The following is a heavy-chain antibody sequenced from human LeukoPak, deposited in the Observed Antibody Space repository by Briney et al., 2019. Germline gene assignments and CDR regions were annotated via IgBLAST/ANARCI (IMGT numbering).Heavy chain of an antibody. D-gene: IGHD3-16*01. CDR3: ARDGGPDFGYFDY. CDR1: GYTFTGYY. CDR2: INPNSGGT. V-gene: IGHV1-2*02. J-gene: IGHJ4*02. Sequence: ASVKVSCKASGYTFTGYYMHWVRQAPGQGLEWMGWINPNSGGTNYAQKFQGRVTMTRDTSISTAYMELSRLRSDDTAVYYCARDGGPDFGYFDYWGQGTLVTVSS.